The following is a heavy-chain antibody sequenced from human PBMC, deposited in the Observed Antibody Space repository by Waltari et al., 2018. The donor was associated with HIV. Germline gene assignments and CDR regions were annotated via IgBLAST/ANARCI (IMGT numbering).Heavy chain of an antibody. CDR1: GYTVTSFF. J-gene: IGHJ6*02. CDR3: ARDSRYYGMDV. Sequence: QVQVVQSGAEVKKPGASVKVYCKASGYTVTSFFVHWVRQAPGQGLEWMGMINPSGGSTSYAQKFQGRLTMTRDTSTNTVYMELSSLRSEDTAVYFCARDSRYYGMDVWGQGTTVTVSS. V-gene: IGHV1-46*01. CDR2: INPSGGST. D-gene: IGHD2-2*01.